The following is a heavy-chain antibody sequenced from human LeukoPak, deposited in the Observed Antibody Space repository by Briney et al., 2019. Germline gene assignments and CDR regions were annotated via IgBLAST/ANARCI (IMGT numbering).Heavy chain of an antibody. CDR1: GFSFGDYT. CDR2: ISWDGGST. Sequence: PGGSLRLSCAASGFSFGDYTMHWVRQAPGKGLEWVSLISWDGGSTHYADSVKGRFTISRDNSKNTLYLQMNSLRTEDTAFYYCAKGIGDYGDYWGQGTLVTVSS. J-gene: IGHJ4*02. CDR3: AKGIGDYGDY. V-gene: IGHV3-43*01. D-gene: IGHD4-17*01.